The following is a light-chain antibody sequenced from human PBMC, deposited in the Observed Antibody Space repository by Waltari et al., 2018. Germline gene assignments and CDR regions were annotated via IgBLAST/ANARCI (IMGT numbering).Light chain of an antibody. V-gene: IGLV2-14*01. Sequence: QSALTSLAPVSGSPGQSIPISCPATDSDVRPYYFLSWYQQPPGKAPHLISYEVSNRPSGISNRFSASKSGNTASLTISGLQAEDEADYYCSSYTTSSAPGVFGTGTRVTVL. CDR1: DSDVRPYYF. CDR3: SSYTTSSAPGV. J-gene: IGLJ1*01. CDR2: EVS.